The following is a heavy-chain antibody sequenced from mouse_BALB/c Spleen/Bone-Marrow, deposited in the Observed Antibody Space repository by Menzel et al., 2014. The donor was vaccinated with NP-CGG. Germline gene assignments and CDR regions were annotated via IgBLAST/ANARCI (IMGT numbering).Heavy chain of an antibody. CDR3: VREDYGRGFAY. V-gene: IGHV10-3*03. J-gene: IGHJ3*01. CDR2: IRSKSNNYAT. Sequence: EVMLVESGGGLVQPKGSLKLSCAASGFTFNTYAMHWVCQAPGKGLEWVARIRSKSNNYATYYADSVKDRFTISRDDPQSMLYLQMNNLKTEDTAMYYCVREDYGRGFAYWGQGTLVTVSA. CDR1: GFTFNTYA. D-gene: IGHD1-1*01.